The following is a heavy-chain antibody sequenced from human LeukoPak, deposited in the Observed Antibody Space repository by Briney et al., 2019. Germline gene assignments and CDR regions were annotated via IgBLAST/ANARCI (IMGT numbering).Heavy chain of an antibody. V-gene: IGHV4-59*01. CDR2: IYYTGDT. D-gene: IGHD3-10*01. J-gene: IGHJ4*02. CDR3: ARDRELGY. CDR1: GASITSTY. Sequence: SETLSLTCTVSGASITSTYWTWIRQPPGKGLESIGYIYYTGDTNYNPSLNSRVTISLDTSTSQFSLTLRSVTAADTAVYYCARDRELGYWGQGALVTVSS.